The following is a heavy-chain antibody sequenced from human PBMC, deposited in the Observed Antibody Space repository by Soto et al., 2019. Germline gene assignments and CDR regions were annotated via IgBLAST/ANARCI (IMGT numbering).Heavy chain of an antibody. Sequence: EVQLLESGGGLARPGGALRLCCAASGFTFSSYAMTWVRQAPGKGLAWVSGISGSGGTPHYTDAGKGRFTASRDTSNNPVWLQMNSLRVEDTAVYYCARGQGIVLFPVPVGIVNRPKPTGFDYWGQGTLVTVSS. V-gene: IGHV3-23*01. CDR1: GFTFSSYA. CDR2: ISGSGGTP. D-gene: IGHD2-8*02. CDR3: ARGQGIVLFPVPVGIVNRPKPTGFDY. J-gene: IGHJ4*02.